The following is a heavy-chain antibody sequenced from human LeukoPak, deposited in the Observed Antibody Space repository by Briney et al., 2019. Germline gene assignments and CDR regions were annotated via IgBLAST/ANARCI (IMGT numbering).Heavy chain of an antibody. D-gene: IGHD1-26*01. J-gene: IGHJ4*02. CDR2: ISYDGSNK. CDR1: GFTFSSYA. V-gene: IGHV3-30*04. CDR3: AKRGAEVGTTVAPGDY. Sequence: GGSLRLSCAASGFTFSSYAMHWVRQAPGKGLEWVAVISYDGSNKYYADSVKGRFTISRDNSKNTLYLQMNSLRAEDTAVYYCAKRGAEVGTTVAPGDYWGQGTLLTVSS.